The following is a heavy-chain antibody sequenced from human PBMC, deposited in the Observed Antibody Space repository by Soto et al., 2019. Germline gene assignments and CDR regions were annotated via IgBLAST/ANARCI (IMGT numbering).Heavy chain of an antibody. J-gene: IGHJ4*02. CDR3: ARDFTGWPPDGVDY. V-gene: IGHV1-3*01. CDR2: INAGNGNT. CDR1: GYTFTSYA. D-gene: IGHD3-16*01. Sequence: ASVKVSCKASGYTFTSYAMHWVRQAPGQRLEWMGWINAGNGNTKYSQKFQGRVTITRDTSTSTAYMELSSLRYDDTAMYYCARDFTGWPPDGVDYWGQGTQVTVSS.